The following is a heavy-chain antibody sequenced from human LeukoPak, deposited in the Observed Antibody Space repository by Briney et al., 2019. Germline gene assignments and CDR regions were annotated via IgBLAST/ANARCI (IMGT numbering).Heavy chain of an antibody. D-gene: IGHD3-16*01. V-gene: IGHV4-39*01. CDR3: AGLWGVMGYYYGMDV. CDR2: IYYSGST. Sequence: PSEALSLTCTVSGGSISSSSDYWGWGRQPPGRGREWVGSIYYSGSTYYNPSLKSRVTISVGTSKNPFSLKLSSVTAADTAVYYCAGLWGVMGYYYGMDVWGQGTTVTVSS. CDR1: GGSISSSSDY. J-gene: IGHJ6*02.